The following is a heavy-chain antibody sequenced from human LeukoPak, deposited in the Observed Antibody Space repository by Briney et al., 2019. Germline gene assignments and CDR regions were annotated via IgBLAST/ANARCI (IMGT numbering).Heavy chain of an antibody. J-gene: IGHJ3*02. CDR1: GGSISSSSYY. CDR3: ARDNAWAVGAFDI. CDR2: IYHSGST. D-gene: IGHD3-16*01. V-gene: IGHV4-39*07. Sequence: SETLSLTCTVSGGSISSSSYYWGWIRQPPGKGLEWIGSIYHSGSTYYNPSLKSRVTISVDTSKNQFSLKLSSVTAADTAVYYCARDNAWAVGAFDIWGQGTMVTVSS.